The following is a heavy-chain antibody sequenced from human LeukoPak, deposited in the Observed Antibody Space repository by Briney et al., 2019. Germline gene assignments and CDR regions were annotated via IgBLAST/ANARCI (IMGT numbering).Heavy chain of an antibody. CDR1: GFTFSSYG. D-gene: IGHD3-10*01. J-gene: IGHJ4*02. V-gene: IGHV3-23*01. CDR2: ISGSGGST. CDR3: ANILWFGEYTRYFDY. Sequence: GGTLRLSCAASGFTFSSYGMSWVRQAPGKGLEWVSAISGSGGSTYYADSVKGRFTISRDNSKNTLYLQMNSLRAEDTAVYYCANILWFGEYTRYFDYWGQGTLVTVSS.